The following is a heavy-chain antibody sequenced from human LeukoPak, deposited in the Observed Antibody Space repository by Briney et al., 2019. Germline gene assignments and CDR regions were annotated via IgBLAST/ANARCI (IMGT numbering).Heavy chain of an antibody. CDR2: IYYSGST. V-gene: IGHV4-59*01. CDR3: ARVAAAGTFDY. CDR1: GGSISSYY. J-gene: IGHJ4*02. Sequence: PSETLSLTCTVSGGSISSYYWSWIRQPPGKGLEWIGNIYYSGSTNYNPSLKSRVTISVDTSKNQFSLKLSSVTAADTAVYYCARVAAAGTFDYWGQGTLVTVSS. D-gene: IGHD6-13*01.